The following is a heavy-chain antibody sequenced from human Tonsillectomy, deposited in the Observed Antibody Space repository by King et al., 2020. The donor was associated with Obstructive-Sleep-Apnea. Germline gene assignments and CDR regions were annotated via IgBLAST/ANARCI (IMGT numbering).Heavy chain of an antibody. D-gene: IGHD3-22*01. CDR1: GFTFSNYA. J-gene: IGHJ4*02. V-gene: IGHV3-23*04. CDR3: VRMGLDRIDQGAFSSGHKMS. Sequence: VQLVESGGGLVQPGGSLRLSCAASGFTFSNYAMSWVRQAPGKGLEWVSTITGSDNSTHYADSVKGRFTISSDNSKNTLYLQTIGLRAKDTVVYYCVRMGLDRIDQGAFSSGHKMSWGRGTLVTVSS. CDR2: ITGSDNST.